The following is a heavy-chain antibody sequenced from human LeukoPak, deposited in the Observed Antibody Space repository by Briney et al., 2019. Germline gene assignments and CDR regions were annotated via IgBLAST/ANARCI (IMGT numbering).Heavy chain of an antibody. Sequence: SETLSLTCDVSGYSISSDYYWGWIRQPPGKGLEWIGSIYHSGSTYYNPSLKSRVTISVDTSKNQFSLKLSSVTAADTAVYYCARRIGAAFDIWGQGTMVTVSS. CDR2: IYHSGST. J-gene: IGHJ3*02. CDR1: GYSISSDYY. CDR3: ARRIGAAFDI. V-gene: IGHV4-38-2*01.